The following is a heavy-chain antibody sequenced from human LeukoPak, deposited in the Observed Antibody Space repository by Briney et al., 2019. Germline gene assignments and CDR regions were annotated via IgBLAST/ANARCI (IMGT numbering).Heavy chain of an antibody. D-gene: IGHD3-10*01. J-gene: IGHJ3*02. Sequence: GGSLRLSCAASGFSFNNYWMRWGRQAPGKGLEWVADLSEDGSKKNYVDSVKGRFTISRDNAKNSLYLQMNSLRAEDTAAYYCTRGLAYSFDIWGQGTMVTVSS. V-gene: IGHV3-7*01. CDR1: GFSFNNYW. CDR2: LSEDGSKK. CDR3: TRGLAYSFDI.